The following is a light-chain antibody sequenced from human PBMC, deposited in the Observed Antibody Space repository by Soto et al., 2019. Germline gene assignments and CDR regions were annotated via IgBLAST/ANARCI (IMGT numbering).Light chain of an antibody. CDR3: HHYNNWPRT. CDR1: QSVRSN. V-gene: IGKV3-15*01. Sequence: EIVMTQFPATLSVSPGERATLSCRASQSVRSNLAWYQQKPGQAPRLLIFAASTRATVIPARFRGSGSGTEFTLTISDLQSEDFAVYYCHHYNNWPRTFGQGTKVDIK. CDR2: AAS. J-gene: IGKJ1*01.